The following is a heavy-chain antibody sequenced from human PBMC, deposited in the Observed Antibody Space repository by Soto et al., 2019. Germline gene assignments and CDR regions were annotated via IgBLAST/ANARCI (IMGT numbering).Heavy chain of an antibody. J-gene: IGHJ6*02. CDR2: ISYDGSNK. CDR1: GFTFISYG. D-gene: IGHD6-13*01. Sequence: WWSLGLSCAASGFTFISYGIHWFRQAPGKGLEWVAVISYDGSNKYYADSVKGRFTISRDNSKNTLYLQMNSLRAEDTAVYYCAKRIAAYYYYYYYGMDVWGQGTTVTVSS. V-gene: IGHV3-30*18. CDR3: AKRIAAYYYYYYYGMDV.